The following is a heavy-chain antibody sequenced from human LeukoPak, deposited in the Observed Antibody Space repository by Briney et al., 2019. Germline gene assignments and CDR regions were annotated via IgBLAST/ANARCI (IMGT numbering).Heavy chain of an antibody. CDR2: IYHSGST. D-gene: IGHD3-22*01. CDR3: ARANYDSRFGKYYFDY. J-gene: IGHJ4*02. Sequence: SETLSLTCAVSGYSISSGYSWGWIRQPPGRGLEWIGTIYHSGSTYYNPSLKSRVTISVDTSKNQFSLKLSSVTAADTAVYYCARANYDSRFGKYYFDYWGQGTLVTVSS. V-gene: IGHV4-38-2*01. CDR1: GYSISSGYS.